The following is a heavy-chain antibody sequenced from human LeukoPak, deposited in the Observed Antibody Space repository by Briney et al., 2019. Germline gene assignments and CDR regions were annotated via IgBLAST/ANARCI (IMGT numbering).Heavy chain of an antibody. J-gene: IGHJ4*02. CDR1: VGSIGTYD. CDR3: ASGPWELDF. Sequence: SETLSLTCTVSVGSIGTYDWAWIRQPGGKGLEWIGYADNSWTTKYNPSLQSRVTISIDTSRRQLSLTLTSVTAADTAVYFCASGPWELDFWGQGTRVTVSS. CDR2: ADNSWTT. D-gene: IGHD1-26*01. V-gene: IGHV4-59*08.